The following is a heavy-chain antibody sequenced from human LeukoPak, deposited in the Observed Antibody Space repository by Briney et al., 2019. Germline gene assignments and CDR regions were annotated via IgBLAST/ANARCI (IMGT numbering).Heavy chain of an antibody. D-gene: IGHD3-16*02. CDR2: ISGSGDRI. CDR3: ARDYAWDSYGLVLDS. Sequence: GGSLRLSCAASGFTFSSYEMNWVRQAPGEGLEWISYISGSGDRIYYADSVKGRFTISRDNAKNSLYLQLNSLRAEDTAVYYYARDYAWDSYGLVLDSWGQGTLVTVSS. V-gene: IGHV3-48*03. J-gene: IGHJ4*02. CDR1: GFTFSSYE.